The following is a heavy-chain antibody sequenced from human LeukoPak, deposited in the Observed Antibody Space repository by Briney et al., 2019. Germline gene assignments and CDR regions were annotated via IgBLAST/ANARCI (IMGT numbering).Heavy chain of an antibody. CDR2: ISAYNGNT. Sequence: GASVTVSCEASGYTFTSYGISWVRQAPGQGLEWMGWISAYNGNTNYAQKLQGRVTMTTDTSTSTAYMELRSLRSDDTAVYYCARVGYMVATRMIDYWGQGTLVTVSS. CDR1: GYTFTSYG. J-gene: IGHJ4*02. D-gene: IGHD5-12*01. CDR3: ARVGYMVATRMIDY. V-gene: IGHV1-18*01.